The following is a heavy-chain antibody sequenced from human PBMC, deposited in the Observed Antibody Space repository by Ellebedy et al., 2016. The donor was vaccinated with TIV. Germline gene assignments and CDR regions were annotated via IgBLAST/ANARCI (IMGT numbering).Heavy chain of an antibody. Sequence: GESLKISXAASGFSFSSYGFNWVRQAPGQGLEFLAHISENSGTTTHYADSVKGRFTISRDNSKDTLYLQMNSLRAEDTALYYCAKGMGKYYDGSYFYMDVWGKGTTVTVSS. D-gene: IGHD3-22*01. CDR3: AKGMGKYYDGSYFYMDV. CDR1: GFSFSSYG. CDR2: ISENSGTTT. V-gene: IGHV3-23*01. J-gene: IGHJ6*03.